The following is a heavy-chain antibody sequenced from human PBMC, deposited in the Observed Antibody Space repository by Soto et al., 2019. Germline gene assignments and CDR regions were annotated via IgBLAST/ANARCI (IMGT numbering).Heavy chain of an antibody. CDR2: ISGSGDNT. J-gene: IGHJ4*02. CDR1: GFTFSSYA. D-gene: IGHD4-17*01. V-gene: IGHV3-23*01. Sequence: VGSLRLSSAASGFTFSSYAMHWVRQAPGKGLEWVSTISGSGDNTDYVDSVKGRFTISRDNSKNTLYLQMNSLRAEDTAVYYCAKDPLTVTPYFDYWGQGTLVTVSS. CDR3: AKDPLTVTPYFDY.